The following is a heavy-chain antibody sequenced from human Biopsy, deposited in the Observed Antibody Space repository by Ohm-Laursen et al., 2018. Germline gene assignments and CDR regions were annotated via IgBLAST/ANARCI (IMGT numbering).Heavy chain of an antibody. CDR3: ARLFRLDDYWNDDPPDGFDV. D-gene: IGHD3-3*01. Sequence: SETLSLTWIVSGGSISSDYWSWIRQPPGKGLEWIGYISDTGTTNYNPSLRGRVAMSVDTSKNQFSLQLTSVTAADTAMFFCARLFRLDDYWNDDPPDGFDVWGQGTMVTVSS. V-gene: IGHV4-59*01. CDR2: ISDTGTT. J-gene: IGHJ3*01. CDR1: GGSISSDY.